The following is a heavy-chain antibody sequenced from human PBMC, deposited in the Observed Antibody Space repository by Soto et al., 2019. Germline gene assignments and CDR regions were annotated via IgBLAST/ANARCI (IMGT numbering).Heavy chain of an antibody. D-gene: IGHD4-17*01. CDR2: IYFSGTT. Sequence: QVQLQETGPRLVQPSETLSLTCSVSGGSVSSDSYYWSWIRHPPGAGLEWIGYIYFSGTTNYNPSLESRVTILVDSSKNQFSLKLSSVTAADTAVYYCARSPDSGDYVDYWGQGTLVAVSS. J-gene: IGHJ4*02. CDR3: ARSPDSGDYVDY. CDR1: GGSVSSDSYY. V-gene: IGHV4-61*01.